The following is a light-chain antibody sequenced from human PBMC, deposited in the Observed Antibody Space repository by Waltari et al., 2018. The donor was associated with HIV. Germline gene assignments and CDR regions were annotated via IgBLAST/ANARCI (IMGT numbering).Light chain of an antibody. CDR2: DVD. CDR1: QIALGLSTF. V-gene: IGLV2-14*03. Sequence: AVTQPASVSGLPGPSTTLPCTVDQIALGLSTFVSLYQPHSDNPPRLLRHDVDSRASGVSDRFSGSMSGNTASLTISGLRAEDEGHYYCASFTDDNTVIFGGGTEVTVL. J-gene: IGLJ2*01. CDR3: ASFTDDNTVI.